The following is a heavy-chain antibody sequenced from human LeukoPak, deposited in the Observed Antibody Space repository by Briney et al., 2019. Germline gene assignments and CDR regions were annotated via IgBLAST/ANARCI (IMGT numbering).Heavy chain of an antibody. Sequence: QPGRSLRLSCAASGFSFSSYAMHWVRQAPGKGLEWVAVISYDGSNKYYADSVKGRFTISRDNSKNTLYLQMNSLRAEDTAVYYCAKASWVSNADAVLWGQGTVVTVSS. V-gene: IGHV3-30*01. CDR2: ISYDGSNK. CDR3: AKASWVSNADAVL. CDR1: GFSFSSYA. J-gene: IGHJ4*02. D-gene: IGHD1-1*01.